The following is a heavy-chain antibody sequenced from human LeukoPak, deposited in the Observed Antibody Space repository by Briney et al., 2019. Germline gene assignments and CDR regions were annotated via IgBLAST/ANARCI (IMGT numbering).Heavy chain of an antibody. CDR2: SSSAGST. CDR1: GFTFFKNG. J-gene: IGHJ5*01. V-gene: IGHV3-23*01. Sequence: TGGSLRLSHAASGFTFFKNGMSWVRQAPGKGLEWVASSSAGSTYYADSVEGRFTISRYNFKDTLYLEMNSLRAEDTATLYCTKGNSSGDLVIWFDSWGQGAPVTVSS. CDR3: TKGNSSGDLVIWFDS. D-gene: IGHD2-21*01.